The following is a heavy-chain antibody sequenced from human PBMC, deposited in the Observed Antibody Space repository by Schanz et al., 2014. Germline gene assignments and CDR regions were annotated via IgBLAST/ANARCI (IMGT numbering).Heavy chain of an antibody. D-gene: IGHD3-3*01. J-gene: IGHJ3*02. CDR2: IYYSGST. V-gene: IGHV4-39*01. CDR1: GGSISSSSYY. Sequence: QLQMQESGPGLVKPSETLSLTCTVSGGSISSSSYYWGWIRQPPGKGLEWIGSIYYSGSTYYNPSLTAPFTVSADPPKNLFPRELSLVAAADTAVYYCARRLSVTIFGVAPRAFDIWGQGTMVIVSS. CDR3: ARRLSVTIFGVAPRAFDI.